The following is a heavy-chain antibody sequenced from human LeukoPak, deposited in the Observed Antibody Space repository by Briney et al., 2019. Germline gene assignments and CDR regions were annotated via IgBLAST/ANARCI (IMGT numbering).Heavy chain of an antibody. V-gene: IGHV4-39*07. CDR3: ATAGYDILTGYYMSFDY. D-gene: IGHD3-9*01. Sequence: SETLSLTCTASGGSISSSSYYWGWIRQPPGKGLEWIGSIYYSGSTYYNPSLKSRVTISVDTSKNQFSLKLSSVTAADTAVYYCATAGYDILTGYYMSFDYWGQGTLVTVSS. CDR1: GGSISSSSYY. J-gene: IGHJ4*02. CDR2: IYYSGST.